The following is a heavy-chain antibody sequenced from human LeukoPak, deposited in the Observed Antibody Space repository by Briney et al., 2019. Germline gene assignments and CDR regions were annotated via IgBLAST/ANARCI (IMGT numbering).Heavy chain of an antibody. J-gene: IGHJ5*02. D-gene: IGHD6-13*01. Sequence: GGSLRLSCAASGFTFSSYWMSWVRQAPGKGLEWVANIKQDGSEKYYVDSVKGRFTISRDNAKNSLYLQMNSLRAEDTAVYYCAGDRSWVERGDWFDPWGQGTLVTVSS. CDR2: IKQDGSEK. CDR1: GFTFSSYW. V-gene: IGHV3-7*04. CDR3: AGDRSWVERGDWFDP.